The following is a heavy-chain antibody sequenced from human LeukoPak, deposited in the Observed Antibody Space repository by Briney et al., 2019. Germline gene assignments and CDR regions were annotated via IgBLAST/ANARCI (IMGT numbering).Heavy chain of an antibody. D-gene: IGHD3-3*01. V-gene: IGHV3-23*01. Sequence: GSLRLSCVDSVVTFTRFAMSWGRRAPGEGPGWGSAISVSGGRTYYADSVKGRFTISTDNSKRTLFLRMSSLRAEGTPVYYFTKDQRVCSRVATPCHWGQGTLVTVSS. CDR2: ISVSGGRT. CDR1: VVTFTRFA. CDR3: TKDQRVCSRVATPCH. J-gene: IGHJ4*02.